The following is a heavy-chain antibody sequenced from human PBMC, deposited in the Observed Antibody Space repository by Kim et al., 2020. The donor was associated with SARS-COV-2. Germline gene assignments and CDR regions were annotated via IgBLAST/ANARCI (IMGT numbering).Heavy chain of an antibody. CDR2: VNHDGSEK. D-gene: IGHD2-21*01. J-gene: IGHJ1*01. V-gene: IGHV3-7*01. Sequence: GGSLRLSCAASGFTFSATWMHWVRQAPGKGLEWVAIVNHDGSEKHYVGPVRGRFTISRDNAKNSLYLQMNSLRGEDTAVSYCGRGGGCVVEDLGQG. CDR3: GRGGGCVVED. CDR1: GFTFSATW.